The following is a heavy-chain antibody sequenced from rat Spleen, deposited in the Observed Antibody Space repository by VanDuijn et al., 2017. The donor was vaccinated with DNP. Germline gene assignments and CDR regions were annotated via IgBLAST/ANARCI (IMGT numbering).Heavy chain of an antibody. V-gene: IGHV5-29*01. CDR3: ARVGDLHDGGDGDVLDA. CDR2: IIYDGSST. J-gene: IGHJ4*01. Sequence: EVQLVESGGDLVQPGRSLKLSCVASRFTFNSYWMAWIRQVPGKGLEWVATIIYDGSSTYYGDSVKGRFTISRDNAKNTLSLQMDSLRSEETATYYCARVGDLHDGGDGDVLDAWGQGTSVTVSS. CDR1: RFTFNSYW. D-gene: IGHD1-12*02.